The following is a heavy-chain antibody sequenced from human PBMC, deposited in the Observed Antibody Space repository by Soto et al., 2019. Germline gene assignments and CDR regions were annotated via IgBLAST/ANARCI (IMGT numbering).Heavy chain of an antibody. CDR3: ARQRVLSTNMFITSFDP. Sequence: SETLSLTSSLSGGSINSSDHFWGWIRQTPGKGLEWIGSVYYTETTYYNPSLKSPVTISVETSRNTFSLKVNSVTAADTGIYYCARQRVLSTNMFITSFDPWGQGTLVTVSS. V-gene: IGHV4-39*01. CDR1: GGSINSSDHF. D-gene: IGHD3-10*02. CDR2: VYYTETT. J-gene: IGHJ5*02.